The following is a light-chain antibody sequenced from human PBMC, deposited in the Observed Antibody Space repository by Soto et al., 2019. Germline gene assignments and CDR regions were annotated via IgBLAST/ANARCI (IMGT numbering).Light chain of an antibody. J-gene: IGKJ4*01. CDR3: QQYYRWPVT. CDR2: GAS. V-gene: IGKV3-15*01. CDR1: QTISNK. Sequence: EIVMTQSPATLSVSPGERVTFSCRASQTISNKLAWYQHKPGQAPRLLISGASTGATGIPARFSGSWSGTEFTLTINSLQSEDFAVYYCQQYYRWPVTFGGGTKLESK.